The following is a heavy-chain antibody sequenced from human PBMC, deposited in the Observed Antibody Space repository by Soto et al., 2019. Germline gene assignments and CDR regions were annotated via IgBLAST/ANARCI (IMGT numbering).Heavy chain of an antibody. CDR1: GYTLTELS. V-gene: IGHV1-24*01. CDR3: ATLVCSSTSCDGMNWFDP. CDR2: FDPEDGET. D-gene: IGHD2-2*01. J-gene: IGHJ5*02. Sequence: ASVKVSCKVSGYTLTELSMHWVRQAPGKGLEWMGGFDPEDGETIYAQKFQGRVTMTEDTSTDTAYMELSSLRSEDTAVYYCATLVCSSTSCDGMNWFDPWGQGTLVTVSS.